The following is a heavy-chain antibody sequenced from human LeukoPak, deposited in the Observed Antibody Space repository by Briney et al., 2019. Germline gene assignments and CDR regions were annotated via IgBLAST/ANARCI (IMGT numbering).Heavy chain of an antibody. CDR1: GFTFSQYG. J-gene: IGHJ4*02. Sequence: GGSLRLSCAASGFTFSQYGMSWVRQAPGKGLKWISLISSGGDTTYYGDSGKGRFTRSRDNPENTVLLQMDSLRVEDTAIYYCVKGGWLDCWGQGTLVTVSS. CDR3: VKGGWLDC. V-gene: IGHV3-23*01. D-gene: IGHD6-19*01. CDR2: ISSGGDTT.